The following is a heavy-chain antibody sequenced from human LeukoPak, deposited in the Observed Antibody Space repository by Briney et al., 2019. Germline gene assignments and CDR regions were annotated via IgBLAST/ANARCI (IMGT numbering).Heavy chain of an antibody. CDR2: IRSEPNSYAT. Sequence: GGSLRLSCAASGFTFSGSAMHWVRQASGKGLEWVGRIRSEPNSYATAYAASVKGRFTISRDDSKNTAYLQMNSLKTEDTAVYYCTSLLGYCTNDVCYNYWGQGTLVTVSS. CDR3: TSLLGYCTNDVCYNY. D-gene: IGHD2-8*01. V-gene: IGHV3-73*01. J-gene: IGHJ4*02. CDR1: GFTFSGSA.